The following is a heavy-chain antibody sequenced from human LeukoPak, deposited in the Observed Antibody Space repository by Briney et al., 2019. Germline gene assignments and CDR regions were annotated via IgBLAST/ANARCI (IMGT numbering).Heavy chain of an antibody. V-gene: IGHV4-61*02. J-gene: IGHJ4*02. CDR2: IYTSGST. Sequence: SETLSLTCTVSGGSISSGSYYWSWIRQPAGKGLEWIGRIYTSGSTNYNPSLKSRVTISVDTSKNQFSLKLSSVTAADTAVYYCASISHYDFWSGPNYWGQGTLVTVSS. CDR1: GGSISSGSYY. D-gene: IGHD3-3*01. CDR3: ASISHYDFWSGPNY.